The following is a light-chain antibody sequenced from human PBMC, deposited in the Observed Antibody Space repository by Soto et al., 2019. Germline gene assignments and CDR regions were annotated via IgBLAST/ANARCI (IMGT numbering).Light chain of an antibody. CDR2: WAS. J-gene: IGKJ1*01. CDR1: QIVLSSSNNKNY. V-gene: IGKV4-1*01. CDR3: QQYYSNPRT. Sequence: DIVMTQSPDSLAVSLGERTTINCKSSQIVLSSSNNKNYLTWYQQKPGQPPKLLIYWASTRESGVPDRFSGSGSGTDFTLTISSLQAEDVAVYYCQQYYSNPRTFGQGTKGDIK.